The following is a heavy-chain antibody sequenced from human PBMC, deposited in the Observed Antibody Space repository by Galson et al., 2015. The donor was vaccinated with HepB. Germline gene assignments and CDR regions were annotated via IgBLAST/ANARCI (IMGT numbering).Heavy chain of an antibody. V-gene: IGHV4-61*02. CDR2: IYTSGST. J-gene: IGHJ4*02. Sequence: TLSLTCTVSGGSISSGSYYWSWIRQPAGKGLEWIGRIYTSGSTNYNPSLKSRVTMSVDTSKNQFSLKLSSVTAADTAVYYCAREGIADHFDYWGQGTLVTVSS. D-gene: IGHD6-13*01. CDR3: AREGIADHFDY. CDR1: GGSISSGSYY.